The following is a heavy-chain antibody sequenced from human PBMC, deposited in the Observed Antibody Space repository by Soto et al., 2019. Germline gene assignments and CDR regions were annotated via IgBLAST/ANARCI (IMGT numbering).Heavy chain of an antibody. Sequence: QVQLVQSGAEVKKPGSSVKVSCKASGGTFSSYAISWVRQAPGQGLEWMGGIIPIFGTANYAQKFQGRVTIAADESTSTAYMELRSLRSEDTAVYYCAREVVVAATGWFDPWGQGNLVTVSS. CDR3: AREVVVAATGWFDP. J-gene: IGHJ5*02. D-gene: IGHD2-15*01. V-gene: IGHV1-69*12. CDR1: GGTFSSYA. CDR2: IIPIFGTA.